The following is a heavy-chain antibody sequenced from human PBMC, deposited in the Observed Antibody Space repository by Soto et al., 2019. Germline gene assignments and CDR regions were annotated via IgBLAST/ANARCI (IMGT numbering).Heavy chain of an antibody. CDR2: LDARGVDT. Sequence: GGSLRLSCAASGFTFSSCAMSWVRQAPGKGLEWVSSLDARGVDTFYADSVKGRFIISRDNSKNTLSLQMNSLRAEDTAIYYCAKEAPQGHFDLDFWGQGTLVTVSS. CDR3: AKEAPQGHFDLDF. J-gene: IGHJ4*02. D-gene: IGHD3-3*02. V-gene: IGHV3-23*01. CDR1: GFTFSSCA.